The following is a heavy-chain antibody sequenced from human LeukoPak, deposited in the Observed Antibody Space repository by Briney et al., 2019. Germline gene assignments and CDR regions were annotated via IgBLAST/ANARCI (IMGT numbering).Heavy chain of an antibody. V-gene: IGHV3-23*01. CDR3: ARASMAAPRRYYFDY. Sequence: GGSLRLSCAASGFTFRSYGMSWVRQAPGKGLEWVSGISGSGGNTYYADSVKGRFTISRDNSKNTLYLQMNNLGPGDTAVYYCARASMAAPRRYYFDYWGLGTLVIVSS. CDR2: ISGSGGNT. D-gene: IGHD2-8*01. J-gene: IGHJ4*02. CDR1: GFTFRSYG.